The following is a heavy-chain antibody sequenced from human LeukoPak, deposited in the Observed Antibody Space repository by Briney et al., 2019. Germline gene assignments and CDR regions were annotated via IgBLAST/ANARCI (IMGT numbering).Heavy chain of an antibody. D-gene: IGHD5-18*01. V-gene: IGHV4-30-2*01. CDR2: IYHSGST. CDR1: GGSISSGGYS. Sequence: TLSLTCAVSGGSISSGGYSWSWIRQPPGKGLEWIGYIYHSGSTYYNPSLKSRVTISVDRSKNQFSLKLSSVTAADTAVYYCARDSRGYSYGYVPYNYYYGMDVWGQGTTVTVSS. CDR3: ARDSRGYSYGYVPYNYYYGMDV. J-gene: IGHJ6*02.